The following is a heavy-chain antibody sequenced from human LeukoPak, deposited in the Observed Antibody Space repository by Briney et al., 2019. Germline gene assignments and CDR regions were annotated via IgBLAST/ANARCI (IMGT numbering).Heavy chain of an antibody. Sequence: GGSLRLSCAASGFTFSTFWMSWVRQAPGKGLEWVANIKEDGSGKYYVDSMEGRFTVSRDNAKNSLYLQMDSLRAEDTAVYYCARGGTFVSDYWGQGTLVTVSS. CDR1: GFTFSTFW. CDR3: ARGGTFVSDY. D-gene: IGHD1-1*01. J-gene: IGHJ4*02. CDR2: IKEDGSGK. V-gene: IGHV3-7*01.